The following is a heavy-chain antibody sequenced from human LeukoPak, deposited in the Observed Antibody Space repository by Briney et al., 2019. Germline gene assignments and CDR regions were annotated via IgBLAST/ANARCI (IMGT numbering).Heavy chain of an antibody. V-gene: IGHV1-2*06. Sequence: GASVKVSCKGSGYTFTGYYMHWVRQAPGQGLEWMGRINPNSGGTNYAQKFQGRVTMTRDTSISTAYMELSRLRSDYTTVYYCARGFGVLWFGELLPYNWFDPWGQGTLVSVSS. J-gene: IGHJ5*02. D-gene: IGHD3-10*01. CDR1: GYTFTGYY. CDR3: ARGFGVLWFGELLPYNWFDP. CDR2: INPNSGGT.